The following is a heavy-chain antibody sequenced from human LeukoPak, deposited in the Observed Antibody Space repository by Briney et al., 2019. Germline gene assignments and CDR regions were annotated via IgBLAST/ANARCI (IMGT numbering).Heavy chain of an antibody. D-gene: IGHD2-2*01. J-gene: IGHJ4*01. V-gene: IGHV1-2*02. CDR3: ATGERLVPAAMWFDY. CDR2: INPKSGGR. Sequence: GASVKVSCKAPGYTFTDYYMHWVRQAPGQGLEWMGWINPKSGGRSYAQRFQGRVTMTRDTSISTAYMELSRLRSDDTAVYYCATGERLVPAAMWFDYWGHGTLVTVSS. CDR1: GYTFTDYY.